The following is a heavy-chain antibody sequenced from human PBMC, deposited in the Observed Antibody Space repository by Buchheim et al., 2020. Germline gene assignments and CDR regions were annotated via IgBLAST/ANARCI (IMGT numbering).Heavy chain of an antibody. CDR3: ARAGYSYGYPSWFDP. J-gene: IGHJ5*02. D-gene: IGHD5-18*01. V-gene: IGHV4-30-2*01. Sequence: QLQLQESGSGLVKPSQTLSLTCAVSGGSISSGGYSWSWIRQPPGKGLEWIGYIYRSGSTYYNPSLKSRVTISVERYKNQFSLKLSSVTAADTAVYYCARAGYSYGYPSWFDPWGQGTL. CDR2: IYRSGST. CDR1: GGSISSGGYS.